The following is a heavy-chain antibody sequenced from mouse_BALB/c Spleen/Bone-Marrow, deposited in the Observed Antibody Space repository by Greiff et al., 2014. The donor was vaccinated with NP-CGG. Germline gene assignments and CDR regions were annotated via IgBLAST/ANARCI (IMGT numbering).Heavy chain of an antibody. D-gene: IGHD1-2*01. CDR1: GFNIKDTY. V-gene: IGHV14-3*02. J-gene: IGHJ2*01. Sequence: EVQLQQSGAELVKPGASVKLSCTASGFNIKDTYMHWVKQRPEQGLEWIGRIDPANGNTKYDPKFQGKATVTADTSSNTAYLQLSSLTSEDTAVYYCARYLYGNTTTFGYWGQGTTLTVSS. CDR2: IDPANGNT. CDR3: ARYLYGNTTTFGY.